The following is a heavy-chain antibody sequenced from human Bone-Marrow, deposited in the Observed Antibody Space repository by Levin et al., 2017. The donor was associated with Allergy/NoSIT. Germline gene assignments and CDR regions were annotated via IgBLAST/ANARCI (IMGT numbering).Heavy chain of an antibody. CDR1: GFAFSGSD. D-gene: IGHD2-15*01. V-gene: IGHV3-23*01. CDR3: AKVGDKIRVRFATPAPWEAGRWFDP. J-gene: IGHJ5*02. Sequence: QTGGSLRLSCAASGFAFSGSDMSWVRQAPEKGLEWVSTISGRGDATYYAASVRGRFTVSRDNFDNTLYLQMDSLRDEDTAIYFCAKVGDKIRVRFATPAPWEAGRWFDPWGQGTLVTVSS. CDR2: ISGRGDAT.